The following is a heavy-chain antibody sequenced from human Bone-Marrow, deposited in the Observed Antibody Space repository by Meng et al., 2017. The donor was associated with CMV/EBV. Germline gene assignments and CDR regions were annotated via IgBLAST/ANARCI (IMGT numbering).Heavy chain of an antibody. CDR1: GGSISSYY. J-gene: IGHJ4*02. CDR2: IYTSGST. CDR3: ARAMVRGVQRYFDY. D-gene: IGHD3-10*01. Sequence: QGRLQESGPGLVNPSGTLSLPCTVSGGSISSYYWSWIRQPAGKGLEWIGRIYTSGSTNYNPSLKSRVTMSVDTSKNQFSLKLSSVTAADTAVYYCARAMVRGVQRYFDYWGQGTLVTVSS. V-gene: IGHV4-4*07.